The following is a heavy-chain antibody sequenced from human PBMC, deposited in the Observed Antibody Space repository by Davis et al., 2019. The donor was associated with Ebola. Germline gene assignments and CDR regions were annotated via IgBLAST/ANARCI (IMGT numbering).Heavy chain of an antibody. CDR2: IIFRSIT. J-gene: IGHJ5*02. V-gene: IGHV3-23*01. Sequence: PAGSLSLSCAASGVFFSSYAASWVRQAPGKGLEWVSSIIFRSITYHADSVKGRFTISRDNSKNTRYLQMNSLRAEETAVYYCAKGDPHTTVTTRWFDPWGQGTLGTVSS. D-gene: IGHD4-17*01. CDR3: AKGDPHTTVTTRWFDP. CDR1: GVFFSSYA.